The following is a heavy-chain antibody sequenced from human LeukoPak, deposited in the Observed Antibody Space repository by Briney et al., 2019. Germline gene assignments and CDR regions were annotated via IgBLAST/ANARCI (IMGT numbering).Heavy chain of an antibody. CDR1: GGSFSGYY. Sequence: SETLSLTCAVYGGSFSGYYWSWIRQPPGKGLEWIGEINHSGSTNYNPSLKSRVTISVDTSKSQFSLKLSSVTAADTAVYYRARGSWNYDYWGQGTLVTVSS. CDR2: INHSGST. V-gene: IGHV4-34*01. D-gene: IGHD1-7*01. J-gene: IGHJ4*02. CDR3: ARGSWNYDY.